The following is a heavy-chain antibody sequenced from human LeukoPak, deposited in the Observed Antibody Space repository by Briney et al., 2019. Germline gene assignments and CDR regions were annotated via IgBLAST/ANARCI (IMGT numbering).Heavy chain of an antibody. CDR3: ARVARYYDILTGYYLGAFDI. Sequence: SETLSLTCTVSGGSISSYYWSWIRQPAGKGLEWIGRIYTSGSTNYNPSLKSRVTMSVDTSKSQFSLKLSSVTAADTAVYYCARVARYYDILTGYYLGAFDIWGQGTMVTVSS. J-gene: IGHJ3*02. V-gene: IGHV4-4*07. D-gene: IGHD3-9*01. CDR1: GGSISSYY. CDR2: IYTSGST.